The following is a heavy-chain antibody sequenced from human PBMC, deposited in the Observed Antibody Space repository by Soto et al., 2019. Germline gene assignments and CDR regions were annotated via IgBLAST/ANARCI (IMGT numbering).Heavy chain of an antibody. CDR2: VSHDGRNT. CDR3: SKGGRQWLFTSDCNY. J-gene: IGHJ4*01. Sequence: VQLVESGGGVVQPGRSLRLSCAASGFTFSDYAMHWVRQAPGKGLEWVAVVSHDGRNTHYADSVKGRFTISRDSSKNTVSLEMTSLRADDTAVYYCSKGGRQWLFTSDCNYWGHGAMVTVSS. D-gene: IGHD6-19*01. CDR1: GFTFSDYA. V-gene: IGHV3-30*18.